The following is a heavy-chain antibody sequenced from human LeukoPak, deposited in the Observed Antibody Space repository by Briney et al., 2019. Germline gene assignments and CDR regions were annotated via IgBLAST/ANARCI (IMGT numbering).Heavy chain of an antibody. J-gene: IGHJ6*02. CDR2: IRSKAYGGTT. CDR3: TRGYYYDSSGYLNYYGMDV. CDR1: GFTFGDYA. V-gene: IGHV3-49*03. D-gene: IGHD3-22*01. Sequence: GGSLRLSCTASGFTFGDYAMSWFRQAPGKGLEWVGFIRSKAYGGTTEYAASVKGRFTISRDDSKSIAYLRMNSLKTEDTAVYYCTRGYYYDSSGYLNYYGMDVWGQGTTVTVSS.